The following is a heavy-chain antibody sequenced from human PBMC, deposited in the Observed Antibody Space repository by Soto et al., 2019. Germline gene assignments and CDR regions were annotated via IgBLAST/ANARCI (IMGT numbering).Heavy chain of an antibody. CDR2: IFSNDGK. Sequence: QVTLKESGPVLVKPTETVTLTCTVSGFSLGNIGMGMSWIRQPPGKALEWLADIFSNDGKSYSTSLKSRLTISRDPSKAQVVLTMTKMDPVDTATYYCARCNYYGSGGIFSPWGQGTLVTVSS. CDR1: GFSLGNIGMG. J-gene: IGHJ5*02. V-gene: IGHV2-26*01. CDR3: ARCNYYGSGGIFSP. D-gene: IGHD3-10*01.